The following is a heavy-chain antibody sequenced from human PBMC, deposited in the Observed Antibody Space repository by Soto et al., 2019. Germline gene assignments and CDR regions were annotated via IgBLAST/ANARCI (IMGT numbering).Heavy chain of an antibody. V-gene: IGHV4-39*01. CDR1: GGAITGDSYY. CDR3: ARRGLALDF. CDR2: VYYSGRT. J-gene: IGHJ4*02. D-gene: IGHD3-3*02. Sequence: SETLSLTCTVTGGAITGDSYYWGWIRQPPGKGLEWIGNVYYSGRTFYNPSLRSRVTMSVDASKNQFSLRLSSVTAADTAVYYCARRGLALDFWGRGILVTVSS.